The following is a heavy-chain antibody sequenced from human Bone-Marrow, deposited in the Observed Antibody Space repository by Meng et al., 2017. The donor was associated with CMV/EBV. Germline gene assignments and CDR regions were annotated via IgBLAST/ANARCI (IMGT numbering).Heavy chain of an antibody. CDR1: GDSVSSNSAA. V-gene: IGHV6-1*01. D-gene: IGHD6-19*01. CDR2: TYYRSKWYD. Sequence: FAIPGDSVSSNSAAWNWIRQGPSRGLGWLGRTYYRSKWYDDYAVSVKSRITTNPDTSNTQFSLQLNSVTPEDTAVYFCAGGSVAGRRFNYWAQGTLVTFSS. J-gene: IGHJ4*02. CDR3: AGGSVAGRRFNY.